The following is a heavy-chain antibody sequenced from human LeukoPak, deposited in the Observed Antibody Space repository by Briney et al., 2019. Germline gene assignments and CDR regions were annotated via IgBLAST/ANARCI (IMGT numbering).Heavy chain of an antibody. J-gene: IGHJ4*02. CDR2: INTNTGNP. V-gene: IGHV7-4-1*02. CDR1: GYTFTSYV. CDR3: ARVPLRYFDWSFFDY. D-gene: IGHD3-9*01. Sequence: ASVKVSCKASGYTFTSYVMNWVRQAPGQGLEWMGWINTNTGNPTYAQGFTGRFVFSLDTSVSTAYLQISSLKAEDTAVYYCARVPLRYFDWSFFDYWGQGTLVTVSS.